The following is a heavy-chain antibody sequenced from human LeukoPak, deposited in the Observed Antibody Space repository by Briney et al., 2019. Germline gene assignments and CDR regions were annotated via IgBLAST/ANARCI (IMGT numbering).Heavy chain of an antibody. J-gene: IGHJ4*02. CDR2: IKQDGSEK. CDR1: GFTFSDSY. D-gene: IGHD4-17*01. V-gene: IGHV3-7*01. CDR3: ASHSDYGDYVTN. Sequence: QSGGSLRLSCAASGFTFSDSYMTWVRQAPGKGLEWVANIKQDGSEKYYVDSVKGRFTISRDNAKNSLYLQMNSLRAEDTAVYYCASHSDYGDYVTNWGQGTLVTVSS.